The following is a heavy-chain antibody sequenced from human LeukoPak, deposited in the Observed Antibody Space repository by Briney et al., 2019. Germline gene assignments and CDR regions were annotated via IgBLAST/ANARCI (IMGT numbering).Heavy chain of an antibody. CDR1: GFTFSSYA. CDR3: AKSRLTYYYDSSGSTPFDY. D-gene: IGHD3-22*01. J-gene: IGHJ4*02. CDR2: IVCSGGSS. Sequence: GGSLRLSCAASGFTFSSYAMSWVRQAPGKGLEWVSVIVCSGGSSYYADSVKGRFTISRDNSKNTLYLQMNSLRAEDTAVYYCAKSRLTYYYDSSGSTPFDYWGQGTLVTVSS. V-gene: IGHV3-23*01.